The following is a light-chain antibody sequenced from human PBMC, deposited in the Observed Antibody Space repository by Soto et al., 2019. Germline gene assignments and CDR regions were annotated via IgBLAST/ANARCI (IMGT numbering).Light chain of an antibody. CDR2: GAS. CDR1: QSVSSN. J-gene: IGKJ1*01. V-gene: IGKV3-15*01. CDR3: QQFYNWPRT. Sequence: EIVMMQSPGXLSVSPGERATLSCRASQSVSSNLAWYQQKPGQAPRLLIYGASTRATGIPARFSGSGSETEFTLTISSLQSEDFAVYYCQQFYNWPRTFGQGTKV.